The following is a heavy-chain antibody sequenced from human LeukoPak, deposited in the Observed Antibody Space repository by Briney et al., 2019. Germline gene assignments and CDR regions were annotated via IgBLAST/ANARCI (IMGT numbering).Heavy chain of an antibody. J-gene: IGHJ6*02. D-gene: IGHD3-22*01. CDR3: ARGNLGYDSSGYLLLGPYYYYGMDV. CDR1: GGTFSSYA. Sequence: SVKVSCKASGGTFSSYAISWVRQAPGQGLEWMGGIIPIFGTANYAQKLQGRVTITADESTGTAYMELSSLRSEDTAVYYCARGNLGYDSSGYLLLGPYYYYGMDVWGQGTTVTVSS. V-gene: IGHV1-69*13. CDR2: IIPIFGTA.